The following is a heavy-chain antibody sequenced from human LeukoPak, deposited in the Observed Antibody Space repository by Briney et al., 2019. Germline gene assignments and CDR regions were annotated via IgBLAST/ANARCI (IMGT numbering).Heavy chain of an antibody. CDR3: ARDLLTYIFGVFGY. J-gene: IGHJ4*02. CDR2: ISSSSSYI. Sequence: GGSLRLSCAASGFTFSSYSMNWVRQAPGKGLEWVSSISSSSSYIYYADSVKGRFTISRDNAKNSLYLQMNSLRAEDTAVYYCARDLLTYIFGVFGYWGQGTLVTVSS. V-gene: IGHV3-21*01. CDR1: GFTFSSYS. D-gene: IGHD3-3*01.